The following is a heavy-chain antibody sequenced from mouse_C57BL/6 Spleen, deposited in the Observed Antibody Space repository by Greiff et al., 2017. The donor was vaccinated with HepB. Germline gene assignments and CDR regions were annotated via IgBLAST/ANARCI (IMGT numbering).Heavy chain of an antibody. J-gene: IGHJ1*03. CDR2: ISDGGSYT. CDR1: GFTFSSYA. Sequence: EVQLVESGGGLVKPGGSLKLSCAASGFTFSSYAMSWVRQTPEKRLEWVATISDGGSYTYYPDNVKGRFTISRDNAKNNLYLQMSHLKSEDTAMYYCASVYSNYWYFDVWGTGTTVTVSS. CDR3: ASVYSNYWYFDV. V-gene: IGHV5-4*01. D-gene: IGHD2-5*01.